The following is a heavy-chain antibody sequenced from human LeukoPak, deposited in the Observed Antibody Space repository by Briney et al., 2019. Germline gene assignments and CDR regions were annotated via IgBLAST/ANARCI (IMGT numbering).Heavy chain of an antibody. CDR2: ISGSGGST. V-gene: IGHV3-23*01. D-gene: IGHD2-21*02. CDR1: GFTFSSYA. J-gene: IGHJ4*02. Sequence: PGGSLRLSCAASGFTFSSYAMSWVRQAPGKELEWVSAISGSGGSTYYADSVKGRFTISRDNSKNTLYLQMNSLRAEDTAVYYCAKDGFCGGDCYYSNWGQGTLVTVSS. CDR3: AKDGFCGGDCYYSN.